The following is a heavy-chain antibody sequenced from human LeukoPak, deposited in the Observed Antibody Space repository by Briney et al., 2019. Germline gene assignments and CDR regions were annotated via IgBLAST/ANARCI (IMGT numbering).Heavy chain of an antibody. J-gene: IGHJ4*02. V-gene: IGHV3-7*01. CDR2: IDQDGGGK. Sequence: GGSLRLSCAASGFTFSDYWMNWVRQAPGKGLEWVANIDQDGGGKYYLDSAKGRFTISRDNAKNSLYLQINSLRAEDTAVYYCARGDWAPFDYWGQGSLLTVSS. D-gene: IGHD2-21*02. CDR3: ARGDWAPFDY. CDR1: GFTFSDYW.